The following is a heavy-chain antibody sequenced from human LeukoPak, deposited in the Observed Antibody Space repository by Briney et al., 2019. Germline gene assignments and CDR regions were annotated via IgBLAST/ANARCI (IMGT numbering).Heavy chain of an antibody. CDR3: ARDENGMDV. J-gene: IGHJ6*02. V-gene: IGHV3-23*01. CDR2: IYENGGTT. Sequence: GALRLSCVGSGFTFRSHAMSWVRQAPEKGLEFVSGIYENGGTTYYADSVKGRFSISRDNSKNTLYLQMDSLRAEDTAVYYCARDENGMDVWGQGTTVTVSS. CDR1: GFTFRSHA.